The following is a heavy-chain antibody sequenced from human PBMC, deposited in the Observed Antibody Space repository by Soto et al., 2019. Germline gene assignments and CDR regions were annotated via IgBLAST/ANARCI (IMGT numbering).Heavy chain of an antibody. CDR1: GYTFTSYG. CDR3: AGDGGDIVVVVAATPGGMAV. D-gene: IGHD2-15*01. Sequence: ASVKVSCKASGYTFTSYGISWVRQAPGQGLEWMGWISAYNGNTNYAQKLQGRVTMTTDTSTSTAYMELRSLRSDDTAVYYCAGDGGDIVVVVAATPGGMAVGGKGTTVTVSS. CDR2: ISAYNGNT. V-gene: IGHV1-18*01. J-gene: IGHJ6*04.